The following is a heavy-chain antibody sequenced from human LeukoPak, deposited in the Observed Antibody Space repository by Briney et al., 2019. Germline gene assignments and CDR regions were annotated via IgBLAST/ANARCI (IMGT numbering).Heavy chain of an antibody. J-gene: IGHJ3*02. D-gene: IGHD3-22*01. CDR3: ARDPSDSGGYGAFDI. CDR2: IGTAGDT. Sequence: GGSLRLSCAASGFTFSSYDMHWVRQATGKGLEWVSAIGTAGDTYYPGSVKGRFTISRDNAKNSLYLQMNSLRDEDTAVYYCARDPSDSGGYGAFDIWGQGTMVTVSS. CDR1: GFTFSSYD. V-gene: IGHV3-13*01.